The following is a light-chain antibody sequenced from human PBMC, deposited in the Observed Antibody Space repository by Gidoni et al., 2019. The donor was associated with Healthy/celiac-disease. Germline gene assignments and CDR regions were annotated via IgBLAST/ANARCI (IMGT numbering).Light chain of an antibody. CDR3: QQSYSTPF. Sequence: DIQMTQSPSSLSASVGDRVTITCRASQSISSYLNWYQQKPGKAPKHLIYAASSLQSGVPSRFSGSGSGTDFTLTISSLQPEDFATYYCQQSYSTPFFXPXTKVDIK. CDR2: AAS. CDR1: QSISSY. V-gene: IGKV1-39*01. J-gene: IGKJ3*01.